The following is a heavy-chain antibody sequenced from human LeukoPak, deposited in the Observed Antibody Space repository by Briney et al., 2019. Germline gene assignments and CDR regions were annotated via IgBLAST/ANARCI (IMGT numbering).Heavy chain of an antibody. CDR2: IYTSEST. D-gene: IGHD6-19*01. CDR1: GGSISSSNYY. Sequence: PSETLSLTCSVSGGSISSSNYYWSWIRQPAGKGLEWIGRIYTSESTNYNPSLKSRVTISVDTSRNQFSLKLSSVTAADTAVYYCARGGGQWLVQGIDYWGQGTLVTVSS. J-gene: IGHJ4*02. V-gene: IGHV4-61*02. CDR3: ARGGGQWLVQGIDY.